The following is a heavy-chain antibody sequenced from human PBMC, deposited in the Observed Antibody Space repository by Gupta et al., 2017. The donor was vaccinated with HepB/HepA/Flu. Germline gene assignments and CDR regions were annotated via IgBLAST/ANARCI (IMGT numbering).Heavy chain of an antibody. CDR2: VRWNGGST. V-gene: IGHV3-20*04. Sequence: VQLVESGGGVVRPGGSLTRSCAASGFTFDDYGMSWVRQAPGKGLEWGAGVRWNGGSTGYADSVKGRFTISRDSAKNSLYLQMNSLRAEDTALYYCARDHEARVVATPPDYWGQGTLVTVSS. J-gene: IGHJ4*02. D-gene: IGHD2-15*01. CDR3: ARDHEARVVATPPDY. CDR1: GFTFDDYG.